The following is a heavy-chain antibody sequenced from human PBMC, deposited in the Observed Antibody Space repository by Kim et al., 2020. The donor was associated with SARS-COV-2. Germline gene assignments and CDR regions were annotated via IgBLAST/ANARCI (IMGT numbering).Heavy chain of an antibody. D-gene: IGHD2-2*01. CDR1: GGSISSGGYS. Sequence: SETLSLTCAVSGGSISSGGYSWSWIRQPPGKGLEWIGYIYHSGSTYYNPSLKSRVTISVDRSKNQFSLKLSSVTAADTAVYYCARDSTSNWVAFDIWGQGTMVTVSS. CDR3: ARDSTSNWVAFDI. J-gene: IGHJ3*02. V-gene: IGHV4-30-2*01. CDR2: IYHSGST.